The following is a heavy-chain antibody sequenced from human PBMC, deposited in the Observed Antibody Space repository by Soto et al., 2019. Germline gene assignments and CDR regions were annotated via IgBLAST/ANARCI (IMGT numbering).Heavy chain of an antibody. V-gene: IGHV3-30*18. CDR3: AKYSPQMVTLDY. CDR2: ISYDGSNK. Sequence: SGGSLRLSCAASGFTFSSYGMHWVRQAPGKGLEWVAVISYDGSNKYYADSVKGRFTISRDNSKNTLYLQMNSLRAEDTAVYYCAKYSPQMVTLDYWGQGTLVTVSS. D-gene: IGHD5-18*01. J-gene: IGHJ4*02. CDR1: GFTFSSYG.